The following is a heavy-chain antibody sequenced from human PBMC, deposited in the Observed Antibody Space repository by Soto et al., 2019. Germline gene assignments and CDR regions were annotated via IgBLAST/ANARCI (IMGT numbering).Heavy chain of an antibody. Sequence: XESLRLSCSASGFTFSDYYMSWIRQAPGKGLEWISYIDSSGSIIYYADSVKGRFTISRDNAKNSLYLQMNSLRAEDTAVYYCARDIGYYDSSGYFDYWGQGTLVTVSS. V-gene: IGHV3-11*01. CDR3: ARDIGYYDSSGYFDY. D-gene: IGHD3-22*01. CDR2: IDSSGSII. J-gene: IGHJ4*02. CDR1: GFTFSDYY.